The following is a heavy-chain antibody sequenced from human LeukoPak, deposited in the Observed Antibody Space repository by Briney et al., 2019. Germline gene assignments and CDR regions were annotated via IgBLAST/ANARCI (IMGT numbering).Heavy chain of an antibody. J-gene: IGHJ4*02. V-gene: IGHV3-74*01. CDR1: GFTFSNYW. D-gene: IGHD4-17*01. CDR2: IKTDGRST. CDR3: AWGKGYGDYGGFDY. Sequence: GGSLRLSCAASGFTFSNYWMHWVRQAPGKGLVWVSRIKTDGRSTTYADSVKGRFTISRDNAKNTLYLQINSLRAEHTAVYYRAWGKGYGDYGGFDYWGQGTLVTVAS.